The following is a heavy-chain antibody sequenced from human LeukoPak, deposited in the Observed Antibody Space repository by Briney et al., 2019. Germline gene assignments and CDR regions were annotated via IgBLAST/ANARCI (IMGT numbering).Heavy chain of an antibody. J-gene: IGHJ4*02. CDR3: ARARLQWEVPYPRFDS. CDR2: ISYDGSYK. Sequence: GGSLRLSCSASGFAFSTYAMHWVRQAPGKGLEWVAGISYDGSYKDYGDPVKGRFTLSRDNSKSTVFLEMSSLRAEDTAVYHCARARLQWEVPYPRFDSWGQGTLVTVSS. V-gene: IGHV3-30*03. CDR1: GFAFSTYA. D-gene: IGHD1-26*01.